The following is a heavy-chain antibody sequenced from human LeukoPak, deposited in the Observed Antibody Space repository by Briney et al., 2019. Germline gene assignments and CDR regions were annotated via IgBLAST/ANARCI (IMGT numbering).Heavy chain of an antibody. CDR3: AKGAITMVRGVLFDY. J-gene: IGHJ4*02. V-gene: IGHV3-23*01. D-gene: IGHD3-10*01. CDR2: ISGSGGST. Sequence: PGGSPRLSCVVSGITLSNYGMSWVRQAPGKGLEWVSAISGSGGSTYYADSVKGRFTISRDNSKNTLYLQMNSLRAEDTAVYYCAKGAITMVRGVLFDYWGQGTLVTVSS. CDR1: GITLSNYG.